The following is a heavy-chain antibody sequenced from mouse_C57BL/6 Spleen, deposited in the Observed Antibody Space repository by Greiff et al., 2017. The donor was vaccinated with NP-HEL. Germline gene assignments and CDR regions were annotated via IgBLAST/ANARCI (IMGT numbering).Heavy chain of an antibody. CDR2: INYDGSST. D-gene: IGHD1-1*01. CDR3: AREDYYGSSQAWFAY. CDR1: GFTFSDYY. Sequence: EVQVVESEGGLVQPGSSMKLSCTASGFTFSDYYMAWVRQVPEKGLEWVANINYDGSSTYYLDSLKSRFIISRDNAKNILYLQMSSLKSEDTATYYCAREDYYGSSQAWFAYWGQGTLVTVSA. J-gene: IGHJ3*01. V-gene: IGHV5-16*01.